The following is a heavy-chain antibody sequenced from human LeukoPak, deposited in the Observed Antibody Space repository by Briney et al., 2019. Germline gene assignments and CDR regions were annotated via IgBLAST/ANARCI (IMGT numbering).Heavy chain of an antibody. V-gene: IGHV3-21*01. J-gene: IGHJ3*02. CDR2: ISYSSTYI. Sequence: GGSLRLSCAASGFTFSTHSINWVRQAPGKGLEWVSSISYSSTYIYYADSVKGRFSISRDNAKNSLYLQMNSLRAEDTAVYYCARDKTGTNDAFDIWGLGTMVTVSS. CDR3: ARDKTGTNDAFDI. CDR1: GFTFSTHS. D-gene: IGHD1-7*01.